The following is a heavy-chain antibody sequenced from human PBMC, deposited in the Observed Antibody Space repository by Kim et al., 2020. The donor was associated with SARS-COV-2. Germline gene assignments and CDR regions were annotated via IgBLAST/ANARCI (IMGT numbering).Heavy chain of an antibody. Sequence: GESLKISCKGSGYSFTSYWIGWVRQMPGKGLEWMGIIYPGDSDTRYSPSFQGQVTISADKSISTAYLQWSSLKASDTAMYYCARQKIGYCSGGSCYGNFEFDYWGQGTLVTVSS. CDR2: IYPGDSDT. J-gene: IGHJ4*02. V-gene: IGHV5-51*01. D-gene: IGHD2-15*01. CDR1: GYSFTSYW. CDR3: ARQKIGYCSGGSCYGNFEFDY.